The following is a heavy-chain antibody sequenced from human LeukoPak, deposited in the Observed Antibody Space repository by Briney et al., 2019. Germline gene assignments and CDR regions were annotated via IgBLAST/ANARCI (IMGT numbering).Heavy chain of an antibody. D-gene: IGHD3-10*01. J-gene: IGHJ4*02. V-gene: IGHV3-33*06. CDR1: GFTFSSYG. CDR2: IWYDGSNK. Sequence: GGSLRLSCAASGFTFSSYGMHWVRQAPGKGLEWVAVIWYDGSNKYYADSVKGRFTISRDNSKNMLYLQMNSLRAEDTAVYYCAKDTGEGGIGIDYWGQGTLVTVSS. CDR3: AKDTGEGGIGIDY.